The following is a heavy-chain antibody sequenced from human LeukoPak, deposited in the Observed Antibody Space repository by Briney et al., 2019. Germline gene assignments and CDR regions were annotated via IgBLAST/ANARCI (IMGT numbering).Heavy chain of an antibody. D-gene: IGHD6-19*01. Sequence: GGSLRLSCAASGFTFSNYWMLWVRQAPGKGLESVSRINTDGTVTTYADSVKGRFTVSRDNADNTMFLQMNSVRDEDTAVYYCATKQWLAPPPDSWGQGTPVTVSS. CDR2: INTDGTVT. J-gene: IGHJ4*02. V-gene: IGHV3-74*01. CDR3: ATKQWLAPPPDS. CDR1: GFTFSNYW.